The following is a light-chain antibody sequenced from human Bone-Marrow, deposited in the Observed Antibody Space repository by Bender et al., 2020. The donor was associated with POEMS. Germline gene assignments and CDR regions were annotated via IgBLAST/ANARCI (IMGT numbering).Light chain of an antibody. V-gene: IGLV1-36*01. CDR1: SSNIGNHG. Sequence: QSVVTQPPSLSEAPRQRVTISCSGSSSNIGNHGVNWYQQLPGEAPKLLIYYDDLLTPGVSDRFSASKSGTSASLAISELQSEDEALYSCSACDDSLGDWVFGGGTKLTVL. CDR2: YDD. J-gene: IGLJ3*02. CDR3: SACDDSLGDWV.